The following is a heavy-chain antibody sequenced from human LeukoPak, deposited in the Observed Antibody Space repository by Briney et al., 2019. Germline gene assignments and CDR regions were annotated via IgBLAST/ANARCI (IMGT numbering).Heavy chain of an antibody. J-gene: IGHJ5*02. CDR2: INPNSGGT. Sequence: ASVKVSCKASGYTFTGFYMHWVRQAPGQGLEWMGWINPNSGGTNYAQKFQGRVTMTRDTSISTAYMELSRLRSDDTAVYYCARHYYDSSGLNSFDPWGQGTLVTVSS. CDR3: ARHYYDSSGLNSFDP. CDR1: GYTFTGFY. V-gene: IGHV1-2*02. D-gene: IGHD3-22*01.